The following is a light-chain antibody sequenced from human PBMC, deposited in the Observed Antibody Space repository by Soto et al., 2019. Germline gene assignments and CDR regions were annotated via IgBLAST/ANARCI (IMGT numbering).Light chain of an antibody. CDR1: QSISSW. J-gene: IGKJ4*01. CDR3: QQYNSSPLT. CDR2: KAS. V-gene: IGKV1-5*03. Sequence: DIQMTQSPSTLSASVGDRVTITCRASQSISSWLAWYQQKPGKAPNLLIYKASSLESGVPSRFSGSGSGTEFTLTISILQPDDFATYYCQQYNSSPLTFRGGTKVEIK.